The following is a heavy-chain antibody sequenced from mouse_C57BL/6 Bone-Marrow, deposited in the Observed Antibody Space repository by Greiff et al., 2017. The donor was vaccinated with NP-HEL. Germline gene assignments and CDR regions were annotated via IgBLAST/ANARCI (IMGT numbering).Heavy chain of an antibody. CDR1: GYTFTSYW. Sequence: QVQLQQPGAELVMPGASVKLSCKASGYTFTSYWMHWVKQRPGQGLEWIGEIDPSDSYTNYNQKFKGKSTLTVDKSSSTAYMQLSSLTSEDSAVYYCAGFITTVVGVYYFDYWGQGTTLTVSS. CDR3: AGFITTVVGVYYFDY. D-gene: IGHD1-1*01. V-gene: IGHV1-69*01. J-gene: IGHJ2*01. CDR2: IDPSDSYT.